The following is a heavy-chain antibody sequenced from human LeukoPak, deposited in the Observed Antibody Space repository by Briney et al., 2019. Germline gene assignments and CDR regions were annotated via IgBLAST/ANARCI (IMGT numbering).Heavy chain of an antibody. CDR1: GFTFSSYS. CDR3: ARVSSSGWYASRY. CDR2: ISSSSSTI. D-gene: IGHD6-19*01. J-gene: IGHJ4*02. Sequence: PGGSPRLSCAASGFTFSSYSMNWVRQAPGKGLEWVSYISSSSSTIYYADSVKGRFTISRDNAKNSLYLQMNSLRAEDTAVYYCARVSSSGWYASRYWGQGTLVTVSS. V-gene: IGHV3-48*01.